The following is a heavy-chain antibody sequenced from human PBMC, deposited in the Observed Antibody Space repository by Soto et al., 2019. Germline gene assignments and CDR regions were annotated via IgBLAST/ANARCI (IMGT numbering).Heavy chain of an antibody. CDR2: IHHSGTT. Sequence: QVRLQESGPGLVKPSGTLSLTCTVSGGSMTTDNWWSWFRQHPGKGLQWLGEIHHSGTTNYNPSIRSRINISVDKSKYQFSLTLTSVTAADTAMYYCANAFGGDWYSWGQGTLVTVSS. D-gene: IGHD2-21*02. CDR3: ANAFGGDWYS. J-gene: IGHJ4*02. CDR1: GGSMTTDNW. V-gene: IGHV4-4*02.